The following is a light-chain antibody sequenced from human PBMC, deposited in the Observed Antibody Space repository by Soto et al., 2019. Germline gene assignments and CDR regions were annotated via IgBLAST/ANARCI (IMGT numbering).Light chain of an antibody. CDR2: EVS. CDR3: SSYTSASTWV. J-gene: IGLJ3*02. Sequence: QSVLTQPASVSGSPGQSITISCTGTSSDIGRYNYVSWYQQHPGKAPKLMIYEVSDRPSGVSNRFSASKSGSTASLSISGLQAEDEADYYCSSYTSASTWVFGGGTQLTVL. CDR1: SSDIGRYNY. V-gene: IGLV2-14*01.